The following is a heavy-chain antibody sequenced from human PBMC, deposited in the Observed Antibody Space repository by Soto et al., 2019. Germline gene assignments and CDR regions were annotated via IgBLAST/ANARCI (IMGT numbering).Heavy chain of an antibody. D-gene: IGHD3-9*01. CDR2: IYYSGST. J-gene: IGHJ5*02. V-gene: IGHV4-39*01. CDR3: ARIRLVVNWFDP. Sequence: QLQLQESGPGLVKPSETLSLTCTVSGGSISSSSYYWAWIRQPPGKGLEWIGSIYYSGSTYYNPSLKSRVTITVDTSKNQFSLKLSSVTAADTAVYYCARIRLVVNWFDPWGQGTLVTVSS. CDR1: GGSISSSSYY.